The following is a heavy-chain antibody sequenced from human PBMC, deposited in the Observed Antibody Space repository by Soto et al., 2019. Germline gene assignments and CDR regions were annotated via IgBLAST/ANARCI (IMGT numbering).Heavy chain of an antibody. J-gene: IGHJ5*02. CDR3: AKDQTWFDP. Sequence: PGGSLRLSCAASGFTFSSYGMHWVRQAPGKGLEWVAVISYDGSNKYYADSVKGRFTISRDNSKNTLYLQMNSLRAEDTAVYYCAKDQTWFDPWGQGTLDTVSS. V-gene: IGHV3-30*18. CDR2: ISYDGSNK. CDR1: GFTFSSYG.